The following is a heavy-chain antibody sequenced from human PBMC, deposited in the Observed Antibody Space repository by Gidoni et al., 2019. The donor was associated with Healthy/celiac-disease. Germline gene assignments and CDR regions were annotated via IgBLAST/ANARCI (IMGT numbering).Heavy chain of an antibody. CDR3: ARDSGSNYPFYYYYGMDV. CDR2: ISSSSSYI. V-gene: IGHV3-21*01. CDR1: GFPFSSYS. Sequence: EVQLVESGGGLVKPGGSLRLSCAASGFPFSSYSMNWVRQAPGKGLEWVSSISSSSSYIYYADSVKGRFTISRDNAKNSLYLQMNSLRAEDTAVYYCARDSGSNYPFYYYYGMDVWGQGTTVTVSS. D-gene: IGHD1-26*01. J-gene: IGHJ6*02.